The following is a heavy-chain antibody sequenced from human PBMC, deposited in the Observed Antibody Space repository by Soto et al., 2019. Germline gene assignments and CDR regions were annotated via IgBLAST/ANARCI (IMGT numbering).Heavy chain of an antibody. CDR1: GGSISSYY. D-gene: IGHD3-10*01. CDR2: IYYSGST. Sequence: LSLTCTVSGGSISSYYWSWIRQPPGKGLEWIGYIYYSGSTNYNPSLKSRVTISVDTSKNQFSLKLSSVTGADTAVYYCARADSRGSGSFYYYYGMDVWGQGTTVTVSS. V-gene: IGHV4-59*01. CDR3: ARADSRGSGSFYYYYGMDV. J-gene: IGHJ6*02.